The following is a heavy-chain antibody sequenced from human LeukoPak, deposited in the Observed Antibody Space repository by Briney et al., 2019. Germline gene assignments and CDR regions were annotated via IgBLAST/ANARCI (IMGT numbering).Heavy chain of an antibody. D-gene: IGHD1-26*01. J-gene: IGHJ3*02. V-gene: IGHV5-51*01. Sequence: GESLKISCEGSGYSFTSYWIAWVRQMPGKGLEWMGIIYPDDSDTRYSPSFQGQVTISADKSISTAYLQWSSLKASDTAMYYCARHSRFSGSYYGNAFDIWGQGTMVTVSS. CDR3: ARHSRFSGSYYGNAFDI. CDR2: IYPDDSDT. CDR1: GYSFTSYW.